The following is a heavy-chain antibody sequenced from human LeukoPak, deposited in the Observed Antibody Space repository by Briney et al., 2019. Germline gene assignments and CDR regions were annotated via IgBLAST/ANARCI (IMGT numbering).Heavy chain of an antibody. V-gene: IGHV3-43*02. CDR2: ISGDAGST. CDR1: GFTFDDYA. Sequence: GGSLRLSCAASGFTFDDYAMHWVRQAPGKGLEWVSLISGDAGSTYYADSVKGRFTISRDNSKNSLYLQMNSLRTEDTALYYCAKDIGILTGQIPDYWGQGTLVTVSS. CDR3: AKDIGILTGQIPDY. D-gene: IGHD3-9*01. J-gene: IGHJ4*02.